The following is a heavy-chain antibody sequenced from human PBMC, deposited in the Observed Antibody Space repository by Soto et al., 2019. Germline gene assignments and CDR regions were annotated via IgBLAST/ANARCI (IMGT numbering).Heavy chain of an antibody. V-gene: IGHV3-33*01. Sequence: GGSLRLSCAASGFTFSSYGMHWVRQAPGKGLEWVAVIWYDGSNKYYADSVKGRFTISRDNSKNTLYLQMNSLRAEDTAVYYCARDKSSWYFDYWGQGTLVTVSS. CDR3: ARDKSSWYFDY. J-gene: IGHJ4*02. CDR1: GFTFSSYG. CDR2: IWYDGSNK. D-gene: IGHD6-13*01.